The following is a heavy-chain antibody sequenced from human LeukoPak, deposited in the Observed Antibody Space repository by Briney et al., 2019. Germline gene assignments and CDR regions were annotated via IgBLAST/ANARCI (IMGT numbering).Heavy chain of an antibody. Sequence: GGSLRLSCAVSGFTFSNCAMSWVRQAPGKGLEWVSGVSGSGDSTYDADSVKGRFTISRDNSKNTLYLQMNSLRAEDTAVYYCAKYMSSGYWGQGTLVTVSS. V-gene: IGHV3-23*01. CDR3: AKYMSSGY. CDR2: VSGSGDST. CDR1: GFTFSNCA. J-gene: IGHJ4*02. D-gene: IGHD6-19*01.